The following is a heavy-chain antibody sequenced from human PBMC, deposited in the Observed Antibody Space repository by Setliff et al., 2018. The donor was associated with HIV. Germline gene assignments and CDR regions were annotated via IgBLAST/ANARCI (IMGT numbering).Heavy chain of an antibody. CDR3: ARSPQVTIFGIKIKPPGGPDL. J-gene: IGHJ6*02. Sequence: GGSLRLSCVASGFILTNHSMNWVRQAPGRGLQWVANIKDDGSEKNYLDSIKGRFTIFRDNARNSLYLQMTSLRAEDSGVYYCARSPQVTIFGIKIKPPGGPDLWGQGTTVTVSS. CDR1: GFILTNHS. CDR2: IKDDGSEK. V-gene: IGHV3-7*01. D-gene: IGHD3-3*01.